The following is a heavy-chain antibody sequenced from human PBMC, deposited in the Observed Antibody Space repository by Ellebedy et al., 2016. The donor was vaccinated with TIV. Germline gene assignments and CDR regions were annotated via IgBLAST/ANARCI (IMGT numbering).Heavy chain of an antibody. J-gene: IGHJ4*02. CDR1: GYRFNSYG. CDR3: AKESDGSYYGPHFDY. V-gene: IGHV1-18*01. D-gene: IGHD1-26*01. CDR2: ISGYNGNT. Sequence: ASVKVSCXASGYRFNSYGISWVRQAPGQGLEWMGWISGYNGNTNYPQKFHDRVTMSIDRSTSTVYMELRSLRSDDTAVYYCAKESDGSYYGPHFDYWGQGTLVSVSS.